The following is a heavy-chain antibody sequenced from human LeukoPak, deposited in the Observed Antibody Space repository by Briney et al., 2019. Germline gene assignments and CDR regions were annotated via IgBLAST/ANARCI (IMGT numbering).Heavy chain of an antibody. Sequence: PSETLSLTCAVSGYSISSGYYWGWIRQPPGKGLEWIESIYHSGSTYYNPSLKSRVTISVDTSKNKFSLKLTSVTAADTAVYYCARSFYSSSSRLGFDNWGQGTMVTVSS. J-gene: IGHJ3*02. CDR3: ARSFYSSSSRLGFDN. V-gene: IGHV4-38-2*01. CDR2: IYHSGST. D-gene: IGHD6-6*01. CDR1: GYSISSGYY.